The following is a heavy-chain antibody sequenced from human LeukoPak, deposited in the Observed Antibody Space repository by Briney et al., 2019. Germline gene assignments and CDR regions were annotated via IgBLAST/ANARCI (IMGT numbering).Heavy chain of an antibody. V-gene: IGHV3-48*03. CDR2: ISSSGSTK. Sequence: PGGSLRLSCAASGFTFSSYEMNWVRQAPGKGLEWVSYISSSGSTKYYADSVKGRFTISRDNAKNSLYLQMNSLRAEGTAVYYCARNLAGYYYYGMDVWGQGTTVSVSS. CDR1: GFTFSSYE. J-gene: IGHJ6*02. CDR3: ARNLAGYYYYGMDV.